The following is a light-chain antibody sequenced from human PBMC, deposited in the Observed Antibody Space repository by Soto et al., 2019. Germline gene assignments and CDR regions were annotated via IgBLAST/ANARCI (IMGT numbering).Light chain of an antibody. CDR3: QQYDNWPPWT. J-gene: IGKJ1*01. CDR2: GAS. Sequence: EIVMTQSPVTLSVSPGEGATLSCRAGQSVRSNFAWYQQKPGQAPRLLMYGASTRATGFPARFSGSGSATEFTPPISSLQSEDFAVYYCQQYDNWPPWTFGQGTQVDIK. V-gene: IGKV3-15*01. CDR1: QSVRSN.